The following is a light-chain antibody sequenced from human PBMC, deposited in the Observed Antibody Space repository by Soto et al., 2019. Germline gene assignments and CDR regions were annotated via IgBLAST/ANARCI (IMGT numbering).Light chain of an antibody. Sequence: DVQMTHSPSSLSASVGDRVTITCRASQSISTYLNWYHQKPGKAPDLLIYAASSLKSGVPSRFSGSGSGTHFTLTITGLQPADFATYCQQNFSIPITFGQGTRLEIK. J-gene: IGKJ5*01. CDR1: QSISTY. V-gene: IGKV1-39*01. CDR3: QQNFSIPIT. CDR2: AAS.